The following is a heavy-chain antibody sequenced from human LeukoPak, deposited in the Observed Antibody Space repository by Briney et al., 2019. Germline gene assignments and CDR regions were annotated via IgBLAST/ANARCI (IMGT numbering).Heavy chain of an antibody. CDR3: AGGSSWPGLTY. CDR2: IYTAGST. CDR1: GFTVSGNY. D-gene: IGHD6-13*01. V-gene: IGHV3-53*01. J-gene: IGHJ4*02. Sequence: GGSLRLSCAASGFTVSGNYMSWVRQAPGTGLEWVSVIYTAGSTSYADSVRGRFTISRDNSKNTQYLQMNSLRAEDTAVYFCAGGSSWPGLTYWGLGTLLTVSS.